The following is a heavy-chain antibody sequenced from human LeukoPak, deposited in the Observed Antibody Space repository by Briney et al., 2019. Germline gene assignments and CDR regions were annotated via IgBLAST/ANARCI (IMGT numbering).Heavy chain of an antibody. CDR2: ISSSGSTI. J-gene: IGHJ4*02. CDR3: ARLGSFRPTRYYFDY. V-gene: IGHV3-48*04. D-gene: IGHD6-13*01. Sequence: GGSLRLSCAASGFTFSSYGMHWVRQAPGKGPEWVSYISSSGSTIYYADSVKGRFTISRDNAKNSLYLQMNSLRAEDTAVYYCARLGSFRPTRYYFDYWGQGTLVTVSS. CDR1: GFTFSSYG.